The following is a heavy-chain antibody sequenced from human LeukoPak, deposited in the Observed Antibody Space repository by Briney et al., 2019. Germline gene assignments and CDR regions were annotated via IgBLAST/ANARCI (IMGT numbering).Heavy chain of an antibody. CDR1: GGSISSGDYY. J-gene: IGHJ4*02. CDR3: ARGDYYGSGKTHFDN. V-gene: IGHV4-30-4*01. Sequence: PSQTLSLTCTVSGGSISSGDYYWSWIRQPPGKGLEWIANIFYSGSTYYSPSLKGRVTISLDTSKNQFSLKLSSVTAADSAVYYCARGDYYGSGKTHFDNWGQGTLVTVSS. CDR2: IFYSGST. D-gene: IGHD3-10*01.